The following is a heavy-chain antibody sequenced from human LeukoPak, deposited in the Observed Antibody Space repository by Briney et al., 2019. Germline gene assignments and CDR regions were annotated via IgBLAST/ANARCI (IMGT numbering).Heavy chain of an antibody. CDR2: INHSGST. CDR3: ARGSEQWLPPSFDY. Sequence: SETLSLTCAVYGGSFSGYYWSWIRQPPGKGLEWIGEINHSGSTNYNPSLKSRVTMSVDTSKNQFSLKLSSVTAADTAVYYCARGSEQWLPPSFDYWGQGTLVTVSS. D-gene: IGHD6-19*01. V-gene: IGHV4-34*01. J-gene: IGHJ4*02. CDR1: GGSFSGYY.